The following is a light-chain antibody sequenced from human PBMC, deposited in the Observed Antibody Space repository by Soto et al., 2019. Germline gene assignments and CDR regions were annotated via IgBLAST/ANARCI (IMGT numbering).Light chain of an antibody. J-gene: IGKJ4*01. CDR3: QQYNTYSSLT. Sequence: DIQMTQSPSTLSAFQGDRVTITCRASQSISSWLAWYQQKPGKAPKLLIYDASSLESGVPSRFSGSGYGTEFTLTISSLQPDDFATYYCQQYNTYSSLTFGGGTKVDIK. CDR1: QSISSW. V-gene: IGKV1-5*01. CDR2: DAS.